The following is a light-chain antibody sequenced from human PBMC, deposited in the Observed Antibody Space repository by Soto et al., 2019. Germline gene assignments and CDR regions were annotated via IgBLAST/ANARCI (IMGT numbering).Light chain of an antibody. V-gene: IGKV1-33*01. J-gene: IGKJ4*01. CDR3: QQFDNLPLLT. CDR1: QDIRNY. CDR2: DAS. Sequence: DIQMTQSPSSLSASVGDRVTITCQASQDIRNYLNWYQQKPGKAPKLLIHDASTLETGVPSRFSGSGSGTHFTFTISSLQPEDIATYYCQQFDNLPLLTFGGGTKVDI.